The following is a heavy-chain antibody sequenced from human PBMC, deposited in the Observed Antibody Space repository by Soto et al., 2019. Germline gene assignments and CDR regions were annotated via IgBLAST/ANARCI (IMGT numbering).Heavy chain of an antibody. CDR1: GFSFRNYA. V-gene: IGHV3-64D*06. CDR3: VKGRCKTITCYTVFIDD. D-gene: IGHD2-2*02. Sequence: SLQYSGSTSGFSFRNYAVHWPRQDAGKGPEYLSGISDIGDTIYYADSVKDRMSISRDNSNNTVFLQLSSLRTADTAVYHCVKGRCKTITCYTVFIDDSGRGTRVNVS. J-gene: IGHJ4*02. CDR2: ISDIGDTI.